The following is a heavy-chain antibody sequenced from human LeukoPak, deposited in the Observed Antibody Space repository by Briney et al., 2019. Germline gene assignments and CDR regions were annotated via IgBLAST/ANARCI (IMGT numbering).Heavy chain of an antibody. D-gene: IGHD3-10*01. V-gene: IGHV1-69*04. CDR1: GGTFSSYA. CDR2: IIPILGIA. J-gene: IGHJ4*02. CDR3: ARANYYYGSGSSPSFDY. Sequence: ASVKVSCKASGGTFSSYAISWVRQAPGQGLEWTGRIIPILGIANYAQKFQGRVTITADKSTSTAYMELSSLRAEDTALYHCARANYYYGSGSSPSFDYWGQGTLVTVSS.